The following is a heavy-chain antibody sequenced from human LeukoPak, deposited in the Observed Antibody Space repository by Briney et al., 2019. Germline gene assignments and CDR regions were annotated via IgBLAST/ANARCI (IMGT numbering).Heavy chain of an antibody. J-gene: IGHJ4*02. CDR3: ARRRSIAAAGAYFDY. CDR2: IYYSGST. Sequence: SQTLSLTCTVSGGSISSGDYYWSWIRQPPGKGLEWIGYIYYSGSTNYNPSLKSRVTISVDTSKNQFSLKLSSVTAADTAVYYCARRRSIAAAGAYFDYWGQGTLVTVSS. CDR1: GGSISSGDYY. V-gene: IGHV4-30-4*01. D-gene: IGHD6-13*01.